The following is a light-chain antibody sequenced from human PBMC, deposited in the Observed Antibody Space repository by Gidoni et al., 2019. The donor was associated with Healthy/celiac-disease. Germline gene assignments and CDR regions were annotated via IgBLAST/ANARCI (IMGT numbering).Light chain of an antibody. V-gene: IGKV3-11*01. Sequence: EIVLTQSPATLSLSPGERATLSCRASQSISSYLAWYQQKPGQAPRLLIYDASNRATGIPARFSGSGSGTDFTLTIISLEPEDFAVYYCQQRSNWPTMYTFGQXTKLEIK. CDR2: DAS. J-gene: IGKJ2*01. CDR1: QSISSY. CDR3: QQRSNWPTMYT.